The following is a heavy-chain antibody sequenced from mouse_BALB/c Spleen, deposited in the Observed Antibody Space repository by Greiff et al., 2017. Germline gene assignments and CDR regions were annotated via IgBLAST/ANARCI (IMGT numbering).Heavy chain of an antibody. CDR2: IYPGNVNT. V-gene: IGHV1S56*01. J-gene: IGHJ3*01. Sequence: QVQLQQSGPELVKPGASVRISCKASGYTFTSYYIHWVKQRPGQGLEWIGWIYPGNVNTKYNEKFKGKATLTADKSSSTAYMQLSSLTSEDSAVYFCAREGFDSSGHAFAYWGQGTLVTVSA. CDR1: GYTFTSYY. D-gene: IGHD3-2*01. CDR3: AREGFDSSGHAFAY.